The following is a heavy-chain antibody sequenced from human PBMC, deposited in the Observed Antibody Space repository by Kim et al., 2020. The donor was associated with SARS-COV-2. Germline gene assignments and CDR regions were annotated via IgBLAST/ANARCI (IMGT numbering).Heavy chain of an antibody. CDR1: GFTFTSSA. V-gene: IGHV1-58*02. Sequence: SVKVSCKASGFTFTSSAMQWVRQARGQRLEWIGWIVVGSGNTNYAQKFQERVTITRDMSTSTAYMELSSLRSEDTAVYYCAADVSGSYYKDYYYGMDVWGQGTTVTVSS. D-gene: IGHD1-26*01. J-gene: IGHJ6*02. CDR3: AADVSGSYYKDYYYGMDV. CDR2: IVVGSGNT.